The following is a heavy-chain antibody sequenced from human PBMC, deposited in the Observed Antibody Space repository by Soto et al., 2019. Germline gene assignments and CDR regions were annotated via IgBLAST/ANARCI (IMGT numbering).Heavy chain of an antibody. J-gene: IGHJ6*02. CDR1: GFTFSSYW. D-gene: IGHD5-12*01. V-gene: IGHV3-74*01. CDR2: INSDGSST. Sequence: PGGSLRLSCAASGFTFSSYWMHWVRQAPGKGLVWVSRINSDGSSTSYADSVKGRFTISRDNAKNTLYLQMNSLRAEDTAVYYCARRGLRRAYYYYGMDVWGQGTTVTVSS. CDR3: ARRGLRRAYYYYGMDV.